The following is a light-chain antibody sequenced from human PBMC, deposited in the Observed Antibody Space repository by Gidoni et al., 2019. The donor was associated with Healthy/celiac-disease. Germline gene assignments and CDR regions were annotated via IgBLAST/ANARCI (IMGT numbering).Light chain of an antibody. CDR3: QQYNSYSPLT. J-gene: IGKJ4*01. Sequence: DNQMTQSPSTLSASVGDRVTITCRASQSISSLLAWYQQKPGKAPKLLIYDASSLESGVPSRFSGSGSGTEFTLTISSLQPDDFATYYCQQYNSYSPLTFGGGTKVEIK. CDR1: QSISSL. V-gene: IGKV1-5*01. CDR2: DAS.